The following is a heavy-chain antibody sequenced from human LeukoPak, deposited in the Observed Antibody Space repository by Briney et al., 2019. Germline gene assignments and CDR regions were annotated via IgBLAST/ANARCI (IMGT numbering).Heavy chain of an antibody. CDR3: ATGGAPGGRFEN. J-gene: IGHJ4*02. D-gene: IGHD3-16*01. CDR1: GFTFDMST. V-gene: IGHV3-7*01. Sequence: GGSLRLSCVVSGFTFDMSTMTWVRQAPGKGTEWVAKMKEDGTEIFYAGSVAGRFTISRDNSKNSLYLRMNSLRVEDTAVYYCATGGAPGGRFENWGQGTLVTVFS. CDR2: MKEDGTEI.